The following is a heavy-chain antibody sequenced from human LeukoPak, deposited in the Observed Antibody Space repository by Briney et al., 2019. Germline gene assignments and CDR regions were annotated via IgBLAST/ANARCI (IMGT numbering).Heavy chain of an antibody. V-gene: IGHV3-23*01. D-gene: IGHD6-19*01. CDR3: AKGGWLDD. CDR1: GFTFSSYA. CDR2: ITGRSDKT. Sequence: GGSLRLSCAASGFTFSSYAMNWVRQAPGKGPEWVSTITGRSDKTYYTDSVKGRFVTSRDNSKDTLYLQMNSLRAEDTALYYCAKGGWLDDLGQGALVTVSS. J-gene: IGHJ4*02.